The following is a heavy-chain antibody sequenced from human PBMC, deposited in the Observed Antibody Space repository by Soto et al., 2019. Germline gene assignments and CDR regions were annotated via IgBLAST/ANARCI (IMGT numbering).Heavy chain of an antibody. Sequence: ASVKVSCEASGGSFTYTLSWVRQAPGQGLEWMGGIIPIFGTTNYAQKFQGRVTITADESTKTAYMELSTLRSEDTAVYYCARLHSHGTYGMDVWGQGTTVTVSS. CDR1: GGSFTYT. V-gene: IGHV1-69*13. CDR3: ARLHSHGTYGMDV. J-gene: IGHJ6*02. D-gene: IGHD5-18*01. CDR2: IIPIFGTT.